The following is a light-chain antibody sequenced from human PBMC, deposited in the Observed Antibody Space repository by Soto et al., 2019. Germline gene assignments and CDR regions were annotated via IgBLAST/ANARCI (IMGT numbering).Light chain of an antibody. CDR3: QQSYSTPVT. Sequence: DFQRTQSPSTLSASVGDRVTITCRASQSISSWLAWYQQKPGKAPKLLIYKASSLESGVPSRFSGSGSGTDFTLTISSLQPEDFATYYCQQSYSTPVTFGQGTKVDIK. J-gene: IGKJ1*01. CDR2: KAS. CDR1: QSISSW. V-gene: IGKV1-5*03.